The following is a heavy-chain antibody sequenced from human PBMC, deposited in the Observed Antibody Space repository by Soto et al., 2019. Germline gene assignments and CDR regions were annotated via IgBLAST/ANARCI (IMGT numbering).Heavy chain of an antibody. CDR3: ARGGTFLEWLLYKPGDYFDY. V-gene: IGHV1-18*04. CDR1: GYTFTSYG. J-gene: IGHJ4*02. D-gene: IGHD3-3*02. Sequence: GASVKVSCKXSGYTFTSYGISWVRQAPGQGLEWMGWISAYNGNTNYAQKLQGRVTMTTDTSTSTAYMELRSLRSDDTAVYYCARGGTFLEWLLYKPGDYFDYWGQGTLVTVSS. CDR2: ISAYNGNT.